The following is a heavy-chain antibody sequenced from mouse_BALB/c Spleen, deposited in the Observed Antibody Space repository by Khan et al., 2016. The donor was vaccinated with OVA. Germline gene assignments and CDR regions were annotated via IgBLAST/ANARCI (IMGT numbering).Heavy chain of an antibody. Sequence: QVQLQQSGAELVRPGVSVKISCKGSGYTFTDYAMHWVKQSHAKSLEWIGVISSYYDDASYNQKFKGKATMTVDKSSSTAYLELARLTSEDSAISYDARNYYGTRNVMDYWGQGTSVTVSS. J-gene: IGHJ4*01. V-gene: IGHV1S137*01. D-gene: IGHD1-1*02. CDR3: ARNYYGTRNVMDY. CDR1: GYTFTDYA. CDR2: ISSYYDDA.